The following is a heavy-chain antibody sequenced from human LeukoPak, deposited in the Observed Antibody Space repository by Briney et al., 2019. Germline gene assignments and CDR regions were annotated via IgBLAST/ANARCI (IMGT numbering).Heavy chain of an antibody. V-gene: IGHV3-23*01. CDR2: ISTTGGST. D-gene: IGHD4-23*01. Sequence: PGGSLRLSCAASGFSFNNYAMSWVRQAPGKGLEWVSAISTTGGSTYYADSVKGRFTVSRDNSKNTLSLQMDSLRVEDTALYYCAKDWTTVVTATGYYFDSWGQGTLVTVSS. CDR3: AKDWTTVVTATGYYFDS. J-gene: IGHJ4*02. CDR1: GFSFNNYA.